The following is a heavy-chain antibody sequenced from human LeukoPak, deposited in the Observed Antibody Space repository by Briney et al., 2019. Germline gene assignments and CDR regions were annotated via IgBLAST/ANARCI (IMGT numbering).Heavy chain of an antibody. CDR3: GRAGVVPAAISH. CDR2: IKQDGSEK. J-gene: IGHJ4*02. CDR1: GFTITSYW. V-gene: IGHV3-7*03. Sequence: PAGSLSLSCAASGFTITSYWLTWIRQPPGKGLEWVGNIKQDGSEKYYVDSLKGRFTISRDNAKNSLYLQMNNLRVEDTAFYYCGRAGVVPAAISHWGRGTLVTVSS. D-gene: IGHD2-2*01.